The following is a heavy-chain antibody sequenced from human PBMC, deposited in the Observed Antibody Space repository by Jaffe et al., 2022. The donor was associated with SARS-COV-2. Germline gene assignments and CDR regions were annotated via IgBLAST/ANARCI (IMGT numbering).Heavy chain of an antibody. CDR2: IYWDDDK. V-gene: IGHV2-5*02. J-gene: IGHJ5*02. Sequence: QITLKESGPTLVKPTQTLTLTCTFSGFSLSTSGVGVGWIRQPPGKALEWLALIYWDDDKRYSPSLKSRLTLTKDTSKNQVVLTMTNMDPVDTATYYCAHRLLSTNNYNWFDPWGQGTLVTVSS. CDR1: GFSLSTSGVG. CDR3: AHRLLSTNNYNWFDP. D-gene: IGHD2-2*01.